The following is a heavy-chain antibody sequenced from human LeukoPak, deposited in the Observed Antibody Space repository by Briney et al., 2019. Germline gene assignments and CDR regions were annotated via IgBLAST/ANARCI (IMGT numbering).Heavy chain of an antibody. V-gene: IGHV5-51*03. J-gene: IGHJ4*02. D-gene: IGHD6-6*01. CDR1: GYSFGTYW. CDR3: ARGRQLAGDYDY. Sequence: GESLKISCQGSGYSFGTYWIGWVRPLPGKGLEWMGIIYPGNADTRYSPSFQGQVIMSVDKSISTAYLQWSSLKASDTAMYYCARGRQLAGDYDYWGQGTLVTVSS. CDR2: IYPGNADT.